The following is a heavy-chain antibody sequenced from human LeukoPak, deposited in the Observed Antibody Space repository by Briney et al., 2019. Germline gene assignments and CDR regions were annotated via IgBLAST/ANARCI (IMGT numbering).Heavy chain of an antibody. CDR2: ISAYNGNT. D-gene: IGHD3-3*01. CDR1: GYSFTSFG. V-gene: IGHV1-18*01. Sequence: ASVKVSCKASGYSFTSFGIIWVRQAPGQGLEWVGWISAYNGNTRSAQKFQGRVSMTTDTSTSTAYMELRSLRFDDTAVFYCVRDLGVDTSTIFFDFWGQGTLVTVSS. J-gene: IGHJ4*02. CDR3: VRDLGVDTSTIFFDF.